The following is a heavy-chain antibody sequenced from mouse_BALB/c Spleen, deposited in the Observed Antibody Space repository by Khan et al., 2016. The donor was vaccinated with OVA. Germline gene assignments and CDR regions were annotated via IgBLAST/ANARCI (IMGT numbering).Heavy chain of an antibody. Sequence: EVQLVESGPGLVKPSQSLSLTCTVTGYSITSDYAWNWIRPFPGNKLEWMGYISSTGSTSYNPSLKSRISITRDTSKNQFFLQLKSVTTEDTATYSCARSLYYSYGYALDCWGRGTSVTVSS. CDR1: GYSITSDYA. D-gene: IGHD1-2*01. CDR2: ISSTGST. V-gene: IGHV3-2*02. J-gene: IGHJ4*01. CDR3: ARSLYYSYGYALDC.